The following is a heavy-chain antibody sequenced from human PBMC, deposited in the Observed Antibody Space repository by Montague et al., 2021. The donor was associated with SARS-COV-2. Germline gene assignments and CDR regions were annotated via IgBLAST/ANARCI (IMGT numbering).Heavy chain of an antibody. CDR1: GFTFSTYP. CDR2: ISTSVSYT. Sequence: SLRLSCAASGFTFSTYPMHWVRQAPGKGLEWVSSISTSVSYTSYADLVKGRFTVSRDNAKNTLYLQMNSLRAEDTAVYYCASVCISNNYCKDYWGQGTLVTVSS. V-gene: IGHV3-21*01. D-gene: IGHD1-1*01. CDR3: ASVCISNNYCKDY. J-gene: IGHJ4*02.